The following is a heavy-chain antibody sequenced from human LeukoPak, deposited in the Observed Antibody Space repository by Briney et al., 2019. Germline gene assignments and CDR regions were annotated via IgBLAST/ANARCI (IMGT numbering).Heavy chain of an antibody. D-gene: IGHD6-19*01. CDR1: RFTFSSYA. CDR2: ISYDGSNK. J-gene: IGHJ4*02. V-gene: IGHV3-30*18. Sequence: PGGSLRLSCAASRFTFSSYAMHWARQAPGKGLEWVAVISYDGSNKDYADSVKGRFTISRDNSKNTLYLQMNSLRAEDTAVYYCAKLAVAGSFDYWGQGTLVTVSS. CDR3: AKLAVAGSFDY.